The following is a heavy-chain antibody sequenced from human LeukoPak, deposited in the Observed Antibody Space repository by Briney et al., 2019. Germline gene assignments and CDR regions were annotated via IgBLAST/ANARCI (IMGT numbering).Heavy chain of an antibody. J-gene: IGHJ4*02. CDR2: IRGDGSMT. V-gene: IGHV3-74*01. CDR3: ARENLAAAADY. CDR1: EFTFSAYW. Sequence: GGSLRLSCAASEFTFSAYWMHWVRQAPGKGLVWVSRIRGDGSMTNYADSVKGRFTISRDNAKNTLYLQMNSLRLEDAAVYYCARENLAAAADYWGQGTVVTVSS. D-gene: IGHD6-25*01.